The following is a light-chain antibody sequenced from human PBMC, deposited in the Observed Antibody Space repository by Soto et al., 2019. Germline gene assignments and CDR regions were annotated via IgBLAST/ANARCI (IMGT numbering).Light chain of an antibody. Sequence: EIVLTQSPATLSLSPGERATLSCRASQSVSSYLAWHQQKPGQAPRLLIYDASNRATGIPARFSGSGSGTEFTLTISSLQSEDFAVYYCQQSDNWPRTFGQGTKVDI. V-gene: IGKV3-11*01. CDR1: QSVSSY. CDR3: QQSDNWPRT. J-gene: IGKJ1*01. CDR2: DAS.